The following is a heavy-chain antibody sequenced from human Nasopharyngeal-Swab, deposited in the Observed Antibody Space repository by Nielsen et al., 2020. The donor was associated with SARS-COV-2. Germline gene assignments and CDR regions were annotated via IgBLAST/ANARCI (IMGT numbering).Heavy chain of an antibody. CDR2: ISAYNGNT. CDR3: ARAICSSTSCDHYYMDV. Sequence: ASVKVSCKASGYTFTSYGISWVRQAPGQGLEWMGWISAYNGNTNYAQKLQGRVTMTTDTSTSTAYMELRSLRSDDTAVYYCARAICSSTSCDHYYMDVWGKGTTVTVSS. CDR1: GYTFTSYG. V-gene: IGHV1-18*01. D-gene: IGHD2-2*01. J-gene: IGHJ6*03.